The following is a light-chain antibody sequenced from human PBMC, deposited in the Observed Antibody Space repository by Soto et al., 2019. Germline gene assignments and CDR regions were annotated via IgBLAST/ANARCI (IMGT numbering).Light chain of an antibody. CDR1: SSNIGGNS. V-gene: IGLV1-51*01. Sequence: QSVLTHPPSVSSAPGQKVTISCSGSSSNIGGNSVSWYQQLPGTAPKLLIYDDNKRPSGIPDRFSGSKSGTSATLGITGFQTGDEADYYCGSWDSSLSAYVFGTGNKV. CDR3: GSWDSSLSAYV. J-gene: IGLJ1*01. CDR2: DDN.